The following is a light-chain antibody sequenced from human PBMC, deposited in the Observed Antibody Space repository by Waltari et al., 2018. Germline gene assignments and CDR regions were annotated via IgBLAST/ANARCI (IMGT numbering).Light chain of an antibody. J-gene: IGLJ3*02. CDR1: SPNLGSNT. CDR2: RKM. CDR3: AAWDDSLNGWV. Sequence: QSVLTQPPSASGTPGQRVTIYCSGSSPNLGSNTVNWYQQLPGTAPQLPIYRKMQRPSGVPDRVSGSKSGTSASLAISGLQSEDEADYYCAAWDDSLNGWVFGGGTKLTVL. V-gene: IGLV1-44*01.